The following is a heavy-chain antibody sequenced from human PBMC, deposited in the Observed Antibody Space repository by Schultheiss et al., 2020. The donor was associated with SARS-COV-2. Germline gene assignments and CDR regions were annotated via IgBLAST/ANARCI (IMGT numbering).Heavy chain of an antibody. CDR1: GFTFSDYY. CDR3: ARSGYSYGHDTQDYYYYYMDV. CDR2: ISSSSSYT. V-gene: IGHV3-11*03. D-gene: IGHD5-18*01. J-gene: IGHJ6*03. Sequence: GGSLRLSCAASGFTFSDYYMSWIRQAPGKGLEWVSYISSSSSYTNYADSVKGRFTISRDNAKNSLYLQMNSLRAEDTAVYYCARSGYSYGHDTQDYYYYYMDVWGKGTTGTVSS.